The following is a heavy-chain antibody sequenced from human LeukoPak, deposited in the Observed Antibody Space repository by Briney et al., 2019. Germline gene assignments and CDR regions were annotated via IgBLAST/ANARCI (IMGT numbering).Heavy chain of an antibody. J-gene: IGHJ1*01. V-gene: IGHV1-69*04. CDR3: ARMYSSSWYGYFQH. D-gene: IGHD6-13*01. CDR1: GGTFSSYA. CDR2: IIPTLGIA. Sequence: SVKVSCKASGGTFSSYAISWVRQAPGQGLEWMGRIIPTLGIANYAQKFQGRVTITADKSTSTAYMELSSLRSEDTAVYYCARMYSSSWYGYFQHWGQGTLVTVSS.